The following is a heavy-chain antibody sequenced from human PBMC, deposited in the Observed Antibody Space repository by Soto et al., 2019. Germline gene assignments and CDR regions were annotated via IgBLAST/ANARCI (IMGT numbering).Heavy chain of an antibody. V-gene: IGHV4-34*01. CDR3: ARGRWSSSAFDY. CDR1: GGSFSGYY. CDR2: INHSGST. D-gene: IGHD6-6*01. J-gene: IGHJ4*02. Sequence: SETLSLTCAVYGGSFSGYYWSWIRQPPGKGLEWIGEINHSGSTNYNPSLKSRVTISVDTPKNQFSLKLSSVTAADTAVYYCARGRWSSSAFDYWGQGTLVTVSS.